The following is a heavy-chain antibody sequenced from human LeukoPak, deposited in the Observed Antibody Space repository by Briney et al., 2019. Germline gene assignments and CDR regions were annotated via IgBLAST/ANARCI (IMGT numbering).Heavy chain of an antibody. J-gene: IGHJ5*02. CDR2: VSYSGST. D-gene: IGHD6-25*01. CDR1: GGSISSGDSY. V-gene: IGHV4-30-4*08. Sequence: SQTLSLTCTVSGGSISSGDSYWSWIRQPPGVGLEWIGYVSYSGSTYYNPSLKSRLTISMDTSNNQFSLKLSSVTAVDTAVYYCARISPDGAAAGNAFDPWGQGTLVTVSS. CDR3: ARISPDGAAAGNAFDP.